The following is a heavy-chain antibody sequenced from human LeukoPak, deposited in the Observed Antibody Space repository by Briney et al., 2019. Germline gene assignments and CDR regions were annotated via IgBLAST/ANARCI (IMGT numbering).Heavy chain of an antibody. CDR1: GGTFSSYA. V-gene: IGHV1-69*01. CDR3: ARGGSYYGSGSYRLMDV. D-gene: IGHD3-10*01. CDR2: IIPIFGTA. Sequence: GSSVKVSCKASGGTFSSYAISWVRQAPGQGLEWMGGIIPIFGTANYAQKFRGRVTITADESTSTAYMELSSLRSEDTAVYYCARGGSYYGSGSYRLMDVWGRGTTVTVSS. J-gene: IGHJ6*04.